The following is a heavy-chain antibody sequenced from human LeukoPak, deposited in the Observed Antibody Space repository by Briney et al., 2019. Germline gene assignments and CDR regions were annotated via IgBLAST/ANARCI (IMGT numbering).Heavy chain of an antibody. J-gene: IGHJ4*02. V-gene: IGHV3-74*01. Sequence: GGSPRLSCGASGFTFSSYWMNWVRQTPGKGLVWVSRINGDGSRTSYADSVKGRFTISRDNSKNTVYLQMNSLTVEDTAVYYCAGQRYSSGWYSIDYWGQGTLVTVSS. D-gene: IGHD6-19*01. CDR1: GFTFSSYW. CDR2: INGDGSRT. CDR3: AGQRYSSGWYSIDY.